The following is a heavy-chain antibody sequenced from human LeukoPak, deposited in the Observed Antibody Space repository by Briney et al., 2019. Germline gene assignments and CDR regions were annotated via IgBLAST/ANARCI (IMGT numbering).Heavy chain of an antibody. CDR3: ARDGDSSGWYYFDY. J-gene: IGHJ4*02. CDR1: GFTFSSYW. D-gene: IGHD6-19*01. CDR2: INSDGSST. Sequence: GGSLGLSCAASGFTFSSYWMHWVRQAPGKGLVWVSRINSDGSSTSYADSVKGRFTISRDNAKNTLYLQMNSLRAEDTAVYYCARDGDSSGWYYFDYWGQGTLVTVSS. V-gene: IGHV3-74*01.